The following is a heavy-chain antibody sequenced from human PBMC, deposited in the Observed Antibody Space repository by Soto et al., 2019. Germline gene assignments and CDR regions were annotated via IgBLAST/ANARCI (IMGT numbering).Heavy chain of an antibody. D-gene: IGHD3-22*01. V-gene: IGHV5-10-1*01. CDR2: IDPSDSYT. J-gene: IGHJ6*02. CDR3: ASTNYYDSSGYYRYYGMDV. Sequence: PGESLKISCKGSGYSFTSYWISWVRQMPGKGLEWMGRIDPSDSYTNYSPSFQGHVTISADKSISTAYLQWSSLKASDTAMYYCASTNYYDSSGYYRYYGMDVWGQGTTVTVYS. CDR1: GYSFTSYW.